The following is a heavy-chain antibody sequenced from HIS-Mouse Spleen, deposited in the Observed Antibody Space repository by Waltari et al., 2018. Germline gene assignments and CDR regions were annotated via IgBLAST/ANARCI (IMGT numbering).Heavy chain of an antibody. Sequence: EVQLLESGGGLVQPGGSLSLSCAASGFTFSSYAMSWVRQAPGKGLELVSAISGSGGSTDYADSVKGRFTISRDNSKNTLYLQMNSLRAEDTAVYYCAKDRNWGSGPNFDYWGQGTLVTVSS. CDR1: GFTFSSYA. J-gene: IGHJ4*02. D-gene: IGHD7-27*01. V-gene: IGHV3-23*01. CDR2: ISGSGGST. CDR3: AKDRNWGSGPNFDY.